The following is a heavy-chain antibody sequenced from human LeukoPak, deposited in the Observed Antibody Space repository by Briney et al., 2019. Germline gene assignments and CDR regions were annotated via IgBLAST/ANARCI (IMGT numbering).Heavy chain of an antibody. CDR1: GFTFSDYA. J-gene: IGHJ4*02. CDR2: IAYDGSNK. V-gene: IGHV3-30-3*01. Sequence: GRSLRLSCAVSGFTFSDYAMHWVRQAPGKGLEWVAVIAYDGSNKYYADSVKGRFTISRDNSKNTLYLQMNSPRADDTAVYYCARAASTTTRPDYWGQGTLVTVSS. D-gene: IGHD2/OR15-2a*01. CDR3: ARAASTTTRPDY.